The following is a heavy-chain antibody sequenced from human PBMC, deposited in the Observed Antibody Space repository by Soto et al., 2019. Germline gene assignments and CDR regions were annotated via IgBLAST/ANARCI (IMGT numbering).Heavy chain of an antibody. CDR2: IIPIFGTA. Sequence: GASVKVSCKASGGTFSSYAISWVRQAPGQGLEWMGGIIPIFGTANYAQKFQGRVTITADESTSTAYMELSSLRSEDTAVYYCARRDSSTGGYYYYYYGMDVWGQGTTVTVSS. V-gene: IGHV1-69*13. CDR1: GGTFSSYA. D-gene: IGHD6-13*01. CDR3: ARRDSSTGGYYYYYYGMDV. J-gene: IGHJ6*02.